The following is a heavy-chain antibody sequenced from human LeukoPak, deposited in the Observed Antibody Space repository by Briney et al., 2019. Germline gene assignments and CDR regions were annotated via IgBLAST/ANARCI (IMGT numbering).Heavy chain of an antibody. CDR1: GGSFSGYY. CDR3: ASPGAPVRRIAARPNYYYGMDV. V-gene: IGHV4-34*01. J-gene: IGHJ6*02. D-gene: IGHD6-6*01. Sequence: SETLSLTCAVYGGSFSGYYWSWIRQPPGKGLEWIGEINHSGSTNYNPSLKSRVTISVDTSKNQFSLRLSSVTAADTAVYYCASPGAPVRRIAARPNYYYGMDVWGQGTTVTVSS. CDR2: INHSGST.